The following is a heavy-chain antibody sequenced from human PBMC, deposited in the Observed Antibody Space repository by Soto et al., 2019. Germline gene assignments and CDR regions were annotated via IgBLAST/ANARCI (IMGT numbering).Heavy chain of an antibody. J-gene: IGHJ4*02. CDR2: IYHSGNT. V-gene: IGHV4-39*01. CDR1: GGSISSSSYF. CDR3: ARHKDVLAPFDY. Sequence: QLQLQESGPGLVKPSETLSLTCTVSGGSISSSSYFWGWIRQPPGKGLEWIVSIYHSGNTYYNPALKSRVTVSVDTSKNQFSLKLSSVTAADTAVYYCARHKDVLAPFDYWGQGTLVTVSS. D-gene: IGHD2-15*01.